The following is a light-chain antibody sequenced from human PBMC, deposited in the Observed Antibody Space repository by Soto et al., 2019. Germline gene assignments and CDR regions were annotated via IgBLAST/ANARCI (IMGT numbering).Light chain of an antibody. J-gene: IGKJ1*01. CDR2: EVS. CDR3: MQGTHWPWT. V-gene: IGKV2-30*02. Sequence: DVVMTQSPLSLPVTLGQPASISCRSSQSLIHSDGNTYLNWFQQRPGQSPRRLIYEVSDRDSGVPVRFGCRGSGNDFTLKISRVEAEDVGVYYCMQGTHWPWTFGQGTEVEIK. CDR1: QSLIHSDGNTY.